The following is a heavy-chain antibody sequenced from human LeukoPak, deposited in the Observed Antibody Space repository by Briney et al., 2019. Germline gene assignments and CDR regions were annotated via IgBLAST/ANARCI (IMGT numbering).Heavy chain of an antibody. CDR3: ARGPQRGYSYGPNDAFDI. CDR1: GGSLSSYY. Sequence: PSEALSLTCTVAGGSLSSYYWSWIRQPPGKGLEWTGYIDNSGSTRYDPSLKSRVTISVDSSKNQFSLKLTDVTAADTAVYYCARGPQRGYSYGPNDAFDIWGQGTMVTVSS. J-gene: IGHJ3*02. CDR2: IDNSGST. V-gene: IGHV4-59*01. D-gene: IGHD5-18*01.